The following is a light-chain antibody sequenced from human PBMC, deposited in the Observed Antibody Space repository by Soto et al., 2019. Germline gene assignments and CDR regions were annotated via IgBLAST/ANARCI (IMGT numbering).Light chain of an antibody. CDR2: GAS. V-gene: IGKV3-20*01. J-gene: IGKJ4*01. CDR3: QQYGDSLLT. Sequence: EIVMTQSPATLSVSPGERATLSCRASQSVSSSYLAWYQQKPGQPPRLLILGASTRATGIADRFSGSGSGTDFTLTISRLEPEDFAVYYCQQYGDSLLTFGGGTKVDIK. CDR1: QSVSSSY.